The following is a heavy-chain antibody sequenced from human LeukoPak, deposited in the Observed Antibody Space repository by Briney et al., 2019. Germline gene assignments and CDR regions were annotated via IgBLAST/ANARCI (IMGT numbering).Heavy chain of an antibody. CDR1: GYSFTSYW. D-gene: IGHD3-9*01. V-gene: IGHV5-51*01. CDR3: ARSYYYDILTGYPYYFDY. J-gene: IGHJ4*02. Sequence: GESLKISCKGYGYSFTSYWIGWVRQLPGKGLEWMGIIYPGDSDTRYSPSFQGQVTISADKSISTAYLQWSSLKASDTAMYYCARSYYYDILTGYPYYFDYWGQGTLVTVSS. CDR2: IYPGDSDT.